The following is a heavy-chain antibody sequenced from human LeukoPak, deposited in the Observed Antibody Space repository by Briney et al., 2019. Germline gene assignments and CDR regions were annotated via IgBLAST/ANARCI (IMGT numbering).Heavy chain of an antibody. D-gene: IGHD6-19*01. J-gene: IGHJ4*02. V-gene: IGHV3-74*01. CDR1: GFTFSGYW. CDR3: ASAVGGSPDY. CDR2: VNSDGSYT. Sequence: PGGSLRLSCAAFGFTFSGYWMHWVRQAPGKGLVWVSRVNSDGSYTSYADSVKGRFTISRDNAKNTLLLQMNSLRAEDTAVYYCASAVGGSPDYWGQGTLVTVSS.